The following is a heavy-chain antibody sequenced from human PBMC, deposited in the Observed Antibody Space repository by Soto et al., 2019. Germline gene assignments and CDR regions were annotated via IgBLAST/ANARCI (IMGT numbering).Heavy chain of an antibody. Sequence: EVQLLESGGGLVQPGGSLRLSCAASGFTFSSYAMSWVRQAPGKGLEWVSAISGSGGSTYYADSVKGRFTISRDNSKNTLYLQMNSLRAEDTAVYYCAKGTHFDDISWCYFDYWGQGTLVTVSS. V-gene: IGHV3-23*01. CDR3: AKGTHFDDISWCYFDY. CDR2: ISGSGGST. D-gene: IGHD2-21*01. J-gene: IGHJ4*02. CDR1: GFTFSSYA.